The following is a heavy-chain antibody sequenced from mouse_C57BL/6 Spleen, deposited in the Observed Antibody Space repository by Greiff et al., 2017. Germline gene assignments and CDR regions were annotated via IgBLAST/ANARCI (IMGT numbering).Heavy chain of an antibody. CDR1: GYTFTSYW. CDR3: ARSGAYYDYDGYYFDY. Sequence: VQLQQPGAELVRPGSSVKLSCKASGYTFTSYWMHWVKQRPIQGLEWIGNIDPSDSETHYNQKFKDKATLTVDKSTSTAYMQLSSLTSEDSAVYYCARSGAYYDYDGYYFDYWGQGTTLTVSS. J-gene: IGHJ2*01. CDR2: IDPSDSET. V-gene: IGHV1-52*01. D-gene: IGHD2-4*01.